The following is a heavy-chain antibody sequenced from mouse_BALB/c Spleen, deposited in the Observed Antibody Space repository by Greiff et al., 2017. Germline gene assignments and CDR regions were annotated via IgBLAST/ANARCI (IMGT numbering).Heavy chain of an antibody. Sequence: QVQLKESGAGLVKPGASVKLSCKASGYTFTEYIIHWVKQRSGQGLEWIGWFYPGSGSIKYNEKFKDKATLTADKSSSTVYMELSRLTSEDSAVYFCARHEGIPFITTATDWYFDVWGAGTTVTVSS. J-gene: IGHJ1*01. CDR2: FYPGSGSI. D-gene: IGHD1-2*01. CDR1: GYTFTEYI. CDR3: ARHEGIPFITTATDWYFDV. V-gene: IGHV1-62-2*01.